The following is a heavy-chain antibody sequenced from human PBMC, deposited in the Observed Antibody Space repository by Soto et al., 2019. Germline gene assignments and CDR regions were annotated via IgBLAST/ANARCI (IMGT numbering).Heavy chain of an antibody. J-gene: IGHJ6*02. Sequence: VMLSDTCSVVGGSISGYCWRWIRQQTGKGLEWIGYIYYSGSTYYNPSLKSRVIISVDMSKNQFSLKLSSVTAADTAVYYCARDKYSSSWYGYYYYYGMDVWGQGTTVTVSS. D-gene: IGHD6-13*01. CDR1: GGSISGYC. CDR2: IYYSGST. CDR3: ARDKYSSSWYGYYYYYGMDV. V-gene: IGHV4-59*12.